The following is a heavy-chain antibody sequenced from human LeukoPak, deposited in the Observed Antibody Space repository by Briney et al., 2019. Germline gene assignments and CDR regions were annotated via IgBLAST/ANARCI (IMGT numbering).Heavy chain of an antibody. Sequence: SETLSLTCAVSHYSISSSYYWGWIRQPPGKGLEWIGGISHSGSAFYNPSLSSRVTISMDTSRNHFSLKLSSVTAADRGVYYCARELTRTTFDYWGRGTLVTVSS. CDR2: ISHSGSA. V-gene: IGHV4-38-2*02. D-gene: IGHD1-14*01. J-gene: IGHJ4*02. CDR1: HYSISSSYY. CDR3: ARELTRTTFDY.